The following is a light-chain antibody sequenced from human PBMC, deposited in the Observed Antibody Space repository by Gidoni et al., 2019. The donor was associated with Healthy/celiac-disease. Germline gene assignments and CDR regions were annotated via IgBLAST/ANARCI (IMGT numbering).Light chain of an antibody. V-gene: IGKV1-5*03. CDR3: QQYNSYLWT. J-gene: IGKJ1*01. Sequence: DIQMTQSPSTLSASVGDRVTITCRASQSISSWLAWYQQKPGKAPKLLLYKASSLESGVPSGFSGSGSGTEFTLTISSLQPDDFATYYCQQYNSYLWTFGQGTKVEIK. CDR2: KAS. CDR1: QSISSW.